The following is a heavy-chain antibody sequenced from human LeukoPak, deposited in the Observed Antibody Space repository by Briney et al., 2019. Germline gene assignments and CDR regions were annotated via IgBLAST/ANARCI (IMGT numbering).Heavy chain of an antibody. Sequence: GGSLSLPCAASGFTFNNYAMSWVRQAPGRGLEGVPIIGYSGGCTYYADSVKGRFTISRDNSKNTLYLQMNSLRAEDTAVYYCAKDGGLWVSAHWGDSWGRGTLVTVSS. V-gene: IGHV3-23*01. CDR1: GFTFNNYA. CDR2: IGYSGGCT. D-gene: IGHD7-27*01. J-gene: IGHJ4*02. CDR3: AKDGGLWVSAHWGDS.